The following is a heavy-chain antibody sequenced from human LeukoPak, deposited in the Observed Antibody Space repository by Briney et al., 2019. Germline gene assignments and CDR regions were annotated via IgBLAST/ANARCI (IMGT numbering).Heavy chain of an antibody. CDR2: ISAYNGNT. CDR1: GYTFTSYG. D-gene: IGHD2-2*01. J-gene: IGHJ5*02. V-gene: IGHV1-18*01. Sequence: ASVKVSCKASGYTFTSYGISWVRQAPGQGLEWMGWISAYNGNTNYAQKLQGRVTMTTDTSTSTAYMELRSLRSDDTAVYYCANLLGYCSSTSCWNWFDPWGQGTLVIVSS. CDR3: ANLLGYCSSTSCWNWFDP.